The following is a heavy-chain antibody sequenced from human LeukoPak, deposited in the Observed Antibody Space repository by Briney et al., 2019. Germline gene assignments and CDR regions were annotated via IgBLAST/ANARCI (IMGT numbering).Heavy chain of an antibody. CDR2: INPNSGGT. J-gene: IGHJ4*02. D-gene: IGHD2-2*02. Sequence: ASVKVSCKASGYTFTGYYMHWVRQAPGQGLEWMGWINPNSGGTNYAQKLQGRVTMTTDTSTSTAYMELRSLRSDDTAVYYCARVYCSSTSCYIGDDYWGQGTLVTVSS. CDR1: GYTFTGYY. CDR3: ARVYCSSTSCYIGDDY. V-gene: IGHV1-2*02.